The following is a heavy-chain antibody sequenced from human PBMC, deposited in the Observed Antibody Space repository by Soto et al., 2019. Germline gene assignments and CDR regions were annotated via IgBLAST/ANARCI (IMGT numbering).Heavy chain of an antibody. Sequence: GGSLRLSCAASGFTFSSYAMSWVRQAPGKGLEWVSGITASGGITYHADSVKGRFTISRDNSKNTLYLQMNSLRAEDTAVHYCAKGGAARLLSKFFDDWGQGTLVTVSS. J-gene: IGHJ4*02. V-gene: IGHV3-23*01. CDR1: GFTFSSYA. D-gene: IGHD6-6*01. CDR2: ITASGGIT. CDR3: AKGGAARLLSKFFDD.